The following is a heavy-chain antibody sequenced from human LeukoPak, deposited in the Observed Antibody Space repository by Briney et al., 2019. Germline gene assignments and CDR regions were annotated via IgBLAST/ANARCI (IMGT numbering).Heavy chain of an antibody. CDR3: ARTGYGSGSDDFDF. CDR1: GYTFTRYG. J-gene: IGHJ4*02. D-gene: IGHD3-10*01. V-gene: IGHV1-18*01. Sequence: GASVKVSCKTSGYTFTRYGVSWVRQAPGQGLEWMGWISPHNGNRDYAQKSKDRVSMTTDTSTNTVYLELRSLRPDDTAVYYCARTGYGSGSDDFDFWGQGTLVTVSS. CDR2: ISPHNGNR.